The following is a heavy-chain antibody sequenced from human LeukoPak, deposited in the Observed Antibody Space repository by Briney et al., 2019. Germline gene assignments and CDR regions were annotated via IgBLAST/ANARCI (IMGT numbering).Heavy chain of an antibody. CDR3: ARVGATAETANAFDI. J-gene: IGHJ3*02. D-gene: IGHD1-26*01. V-gene: IGHV3-64*01. CDR2: ITNNGGIT. Sequence: PGRSLRLSCAVSGFSFSSYAMHWVRQAPGKGLEYVSAITNNGGITYYANSVRGRFTISRDNSKNTLYLQMGSLRPGDMAVYYCARVGATAETANAFDIWGQGTMVTVSS. CDR1: GFSFSSYA.